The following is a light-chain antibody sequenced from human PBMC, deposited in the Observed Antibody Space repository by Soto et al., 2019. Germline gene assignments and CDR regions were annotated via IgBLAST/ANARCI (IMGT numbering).Light chain of an antibody. CDR1: QSVSSN. Sequence: EIVMTQSPATLSVSPGERATLSCRASQSVSSNLAWYQQKPGQAPRLLIYGASTRATGIPARFSGSGSGTEFTLTISSLQSEDFAVYYCQQCNNWPPITFGQGTRLKIK. J-gene: IGKJ5*01. CDR2: GAS. V-gene: IGKV3-15*01. CDR3: QQCNNWPPIT.